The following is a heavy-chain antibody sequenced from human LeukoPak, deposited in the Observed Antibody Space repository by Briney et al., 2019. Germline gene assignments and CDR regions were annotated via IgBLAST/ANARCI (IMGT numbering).Heavy chain of an antibody. J-gene: IGHJ5*01. CDR3: AKPISGGLAVTADWFAP. V-gene: IGHV3-23*01. Sequence: GGSLRLSCEASGFAFSFFAMSWLRQAPGKGLEWVSTINANSGTRSYAASVRGRFTISRDNSKNTLYLQLNTLRADDPAVYYCAKPISGGLAVTADWFAPWGQGTLVVVSS. CDR2: INANSGTR. D-gene: IGHD6-19*01. CDR1: GFAFSFFA.